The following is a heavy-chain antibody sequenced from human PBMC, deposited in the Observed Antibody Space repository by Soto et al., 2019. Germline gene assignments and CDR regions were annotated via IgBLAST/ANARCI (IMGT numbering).Heavy chain of an antibody. CDR3: AKDSMSSLPPNYYYYGMDV. D-gene: IGHD3-10*02. CDR2: MSSDGSNT. CDR1: GFSLSSFG. J-gene: IGHJ6*02. V-gene: IGHV3-30*18. Sequence: DLVESGGGVVQPGRSLRLSCAASGFSLSSFGMHWVRQAPGRGLEWVAAMSSDGSNTYYGDSVRGRFTISRDTSKNTMYLQMNSLGAEETAVYYCAKDSMSSLPPNYYYYGMDVWGQGTTVNVSS.